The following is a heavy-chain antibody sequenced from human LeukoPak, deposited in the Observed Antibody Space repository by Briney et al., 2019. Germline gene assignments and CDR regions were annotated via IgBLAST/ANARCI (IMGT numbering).Heavy chain of an antibody. CDR1: GGSISSYY. CDR2: IYYSGGT. D-gene: IGHD4-17*01. CDR3: ARVLWNGDYPRFDY. Sequence: SETLSLTCTVSGGSISSYYWSWIRQPPGKGLEWIGSIYYSGGTFYNPSLNSRVTISVDTSKNQFSLKLSSVTAADTAVYYCARVLWNGDYPRFDYWGQGTLVTVSS. J-gene: IGHJ4*02. V-gene: IGHV4-59*12.